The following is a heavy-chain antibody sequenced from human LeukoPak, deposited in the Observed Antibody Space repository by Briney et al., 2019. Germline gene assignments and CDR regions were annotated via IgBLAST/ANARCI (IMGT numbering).Heavy chain of an antibody. CDR2: SYYSGST. V-gene: IGHV4-59*11. CDR3: ARVPYTTGWPFYFDY. Sequence: LETLSLTCTVSGGSIRSHYWSWIRQPPGKGLEWIGYSYYSGSTNYNPSLKSRVTISVDTSKSQFSLKLTSVTAADTAVYYCARVPYTTGWPFYFDYWGQGILVTVSS. CDR1: GGSIRSHY. J-gene: IGHJ4*02. D-gene: IGHD6-19*01.